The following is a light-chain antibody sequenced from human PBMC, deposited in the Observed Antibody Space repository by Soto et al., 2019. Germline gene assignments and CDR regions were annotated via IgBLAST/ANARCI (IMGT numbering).Light chain of an antibody. Sequence: DIVVTQTPLSLSVTPGQPASISCKSSQSLLYGDGKTYLYWFLQKPGQPPQLPIYEVSNRFSGVPDRFSGSGSGPDFTLKISRVGAEDVGVYYCMQGIQVPWTFGQGTKVEIK. CDR3: MQGIQVPWT. CDR1: QSLLYGDGKTY. J-gene: IGKJ1*01. CDR2: EVS. V-gene: IGKV2D-29*01.